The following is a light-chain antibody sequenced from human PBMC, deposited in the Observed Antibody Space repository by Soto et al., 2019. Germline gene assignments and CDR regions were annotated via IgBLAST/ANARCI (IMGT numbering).Light chain of an antibody. J-gene: IGLJ3*02. V-gene: IGLV4-69*01. Sequence: QLVLTQSPSASASLGASVKLTCTLSSGHINYAIAWHQQQPEKGPRYLMKLNSDGSHSKGDGIPDRFSGSSSGAERYLTISSLQSEDEADYYCQNWGTGIWVFGGGTKLTVL. CDR3: QNWGTGIWV. CDR1: SGHINYA. CDR2: LNSDGSH.